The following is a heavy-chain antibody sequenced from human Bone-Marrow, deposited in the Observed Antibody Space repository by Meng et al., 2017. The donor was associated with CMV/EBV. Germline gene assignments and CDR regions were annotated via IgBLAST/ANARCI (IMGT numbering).Heavy chain of an antibody. CDR1: GFPFSSYA. J-gene: IGHJ4*02. D-gene: IGHD1-26*01. V-gene: IGHV3-30-3*01. Sequence: SLCLSCAASGFPFSSYAMHWVRQAPGKGLEWVAVISYDGSNKYYADSVKGRFTISRDNSKNTLYLQMNSLRAEDTAVYYCARLGANDYWGQGTLVPSPQ. CDR3: ARLGANDY. CDR2: ISYDGSNK.